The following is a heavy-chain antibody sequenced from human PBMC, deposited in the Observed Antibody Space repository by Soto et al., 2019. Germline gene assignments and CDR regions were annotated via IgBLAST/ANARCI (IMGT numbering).Heavy chain of an antibody. CDR2: IIPIFGTA. CDR3: ARSGPIHYYDSSGPLHYFDY. J-gene: IGHJ4*02. CDR1: RGTFSSYA. D-gene: IGHD3-22*01. V-gene: IGHV1-69*13. Sequence: ASVKVSCKASRGTFSSYAISWVRQAPGQGLEWMGGIIPIFGTANYAQKFQGRVTITADESTSTAYMELSSLRSEDTAVYYCARSGPIHYYDSSGPLHYFDYWGQGTRVTVSS.